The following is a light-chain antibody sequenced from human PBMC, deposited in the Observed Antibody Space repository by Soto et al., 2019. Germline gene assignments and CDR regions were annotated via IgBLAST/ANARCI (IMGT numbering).Light chain of an antibody. J-gene: IGKJ5*01. CDR3: QKYNSAPLT. V-gene: IGKV1-27*01. CDR1: QGIRNY. CDR2: AAS. Sequence: DIQMTQSPSSLSASVGDRVTITCRASQGIRNYLAWYQQKPGKVPKLLIYAASSLQSGVPSRFSGSGSGTDFTLTISSLQPEDYATYYCQKYNSAPLTFGQGTRLEIK.